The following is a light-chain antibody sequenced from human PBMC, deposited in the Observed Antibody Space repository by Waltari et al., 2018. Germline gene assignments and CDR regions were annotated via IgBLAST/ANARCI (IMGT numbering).Light chain of an antibody. J-gene: IGLJ2*01. V-gene: IGLV2-14*01. CDR3: SSYTRVSASVV. Sequence: QSALTQPASVSGSTGQSIPISCTGTSSDLGGSNYASWYQQHPGRAPKLIIYDASKRPSGVSVRFSGSKSGNTASLTISGLQAEDEADYYCSSYTRVSASVVFGGGTKLTVL. CDR1: SSDLGGSNY. CDR2: DAS.